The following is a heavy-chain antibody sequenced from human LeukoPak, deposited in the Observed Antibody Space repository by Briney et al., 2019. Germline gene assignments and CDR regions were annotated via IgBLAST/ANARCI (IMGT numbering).Heavy chain of an antibody. V-gene: IGHV4-31*03. J-gene: IGHJ5*01. CDR1: GGSISSGGYY. D-gene: IGHD6-6*01. Sequence: SETLSLTCTVSGGSISSGGYYWSWIRQHPGKGLEWIGYIYYSGSTYYNPSLKSRVTISVDTSKNQFSLKLSSVTAADTAVYYCAREYSSSNHWFDSWGQGTLVTVSS. CDR3: AREYSSSNHWFDS. CDR2: IYYSGST.